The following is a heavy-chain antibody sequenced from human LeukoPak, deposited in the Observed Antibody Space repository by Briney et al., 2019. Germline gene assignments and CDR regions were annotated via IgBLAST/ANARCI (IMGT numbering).Heavy chain of an antibody. V-gene: IGHV3-23*01. J-gene: IGHJ4*02. CDR3: AKGVTGVAGRHYFDY. CDR2: ISGSGGST. CDR1: GLTFSSYA. D-gene: IGHD6-19*01. Sequence: GGSLRLSCAASGLTFSSYAMSWVRQAPGKGLEWVSAISGSGGSTYYADSVKGRFTISRDNSKNTLDLQMNSLRAEDTAVYYCAKGVTGVAGRHYFDYWGQGTLVTVSS.